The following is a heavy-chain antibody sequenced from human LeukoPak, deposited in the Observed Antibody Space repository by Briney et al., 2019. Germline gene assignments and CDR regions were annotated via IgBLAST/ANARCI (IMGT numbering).Heavy chain of an antibody. CDR3: ARDFRDYDFWSGYLVNYYYYYYYMDV. CDR2: INWNGGST. CDR1: GFTFDDYG. Sequence: GGSLRLSCAASGFTFDDYGMSWVRQAPGKGLEWVSGINWNGGSTGYADSVKGRFTISRDNAKNSLYLQMNSLRAEDTALYYCARDFRDYDFWSGYLVNYYYYYYYMDVWGKGTTVTVSS. J-gene: IGHJ6*03. D-gene: IGHD3-3*01. V-gene: IGHV3-20*04.